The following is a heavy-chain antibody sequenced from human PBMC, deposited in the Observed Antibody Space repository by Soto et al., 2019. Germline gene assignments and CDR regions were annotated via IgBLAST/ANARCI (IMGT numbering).Heavy chain of an antibody. Sequence: ASVKVSCKASGYTFTGYYMHRVRQAPGQGLEWMGWMNPNSGGTNYAQKFQGRVTMTRDTSISTAYMEMSRLRSDDTAVYYCARVDCSGGSCQWSGMDVWGQGTTVTVSS. V-gene: IGHV1-2*02. CDR3: ARVDCSGGSCQWSGMDV. CDR2: MNPNSGGT. D-gene: IGHD2-15*01. J-gene: IGHJ6*02. CDR1: GYTFTGYY.